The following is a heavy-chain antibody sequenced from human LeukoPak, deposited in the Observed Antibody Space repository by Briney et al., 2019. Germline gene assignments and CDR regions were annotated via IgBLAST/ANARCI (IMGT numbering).Heavy chain of an antibody. CDR3: AKAEHIAVVPVAPYYFAY. CDR1: GFTSSSYA. J-gene: IGHJ4*02. V-gene: IGHV3-23*01. Sequence: GGSLRLSCAAAGFTSSSYAMSWVRQAPGKGLEWVSAISGSGGSTYYADSVKGRFTISRDNSKNTLYLQVNSLRAEDTAVYYCAKAEHIAVVPVAPYYFAYWRQGTLVTVSS. CDR2: ISGSGGST. D-gene: IGHD2-21*02.